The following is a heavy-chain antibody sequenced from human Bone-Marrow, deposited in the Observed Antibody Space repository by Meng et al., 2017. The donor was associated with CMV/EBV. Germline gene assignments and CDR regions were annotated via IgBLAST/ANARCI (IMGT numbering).Heavy chain of an antibody. CDR3: ARTLGYCSSTSCYLPAYFDY. CDR2: IYYSGST. J-gene: IGHJ4*02. CDR1: GGSISSYY. Sequence: GSLRLSCTVSGGSISSYYWSWIRQPPGKGLEWIGYIYYSGSTNYNPSLKSRVTISVDTSKNQFSLKLSSVTAADTAVYYCARTLGYCSSTSCYLPAYFDYWGQGTLVTVSS. V-gene: IGHV4-59*01. D-gene: IGHD2-2*01.